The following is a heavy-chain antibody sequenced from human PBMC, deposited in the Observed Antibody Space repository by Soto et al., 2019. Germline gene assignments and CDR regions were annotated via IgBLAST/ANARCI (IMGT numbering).Heavy chain of an antibody. CDR1: GFTFSSYA. V-gene: IGHV3-33*02. Sequence: GGSLRLSCAASGFTFSSYAMHWVRQAPGKGLEWVAIIWYDASKKYYIDSVKGRFTISRDRSTNTLFLQMNSLRVEDTAIYYCARDRNGGSFDYWGQGTLVTVSS. J-gene: IGHJ4*02. CDR2: IWYDASKK. D-gene: IGHD2-15*01. CDR3: ARDRNGGSFDY.